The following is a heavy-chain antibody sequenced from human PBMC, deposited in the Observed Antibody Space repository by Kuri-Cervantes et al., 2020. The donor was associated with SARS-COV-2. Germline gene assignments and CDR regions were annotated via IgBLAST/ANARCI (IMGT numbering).Heavy chain of an antibody. CDR2: ISSSSSYT. D-gene: IGHD6-25*01. CDR3: ARDAARAAFDI. Sequence: GESLKSSCAASGFTFSDCYMSWIRQAPGKGLEWVSYISSSSSYTNYADSVKGRFTISRDNAKNSLYLQMNSLRAEDTAVYYCARDAARAAFDIWGQGTMVTVSS. V-gene: IGHV3-11*05. J-gene: IGHJ3*02. CDR1: GFTFSDCY.